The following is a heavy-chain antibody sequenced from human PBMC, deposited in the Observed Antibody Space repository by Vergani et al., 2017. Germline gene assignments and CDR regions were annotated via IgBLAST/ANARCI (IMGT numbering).Heavy chain of an antibody. Sequence: EVQLVESGGGLVQPGRSLRLSCAASGFTFDDYAMHWVRQAPGKGLEWVSGISWNSGSIGYADSVKGRFTISRDNAKNSLYLQMNSLRAEDTAVYYCTTVSSSTPDLYYYYGMDVWGQGTTVTVSS. J-gene: IGHJ6*02. CDR3: TTVSSSTPDLYYYYGMDV. CDR2: ISWNSGSI. D-gene: IGHD6-6*01. V-gene: IGHV3-9*01. CDR1: GFTFDDYA.